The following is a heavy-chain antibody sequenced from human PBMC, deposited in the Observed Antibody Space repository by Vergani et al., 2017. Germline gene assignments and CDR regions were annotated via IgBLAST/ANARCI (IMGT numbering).Heavy chain of an antibody. Sequence: QVQLQESGPGLVKPSETLSLTCTVSGDSISSGYYWGWIRQPPGKGLEWIGSIYHSGSTYYNPSLKSRVTISVDTSKNQFSLKLSSVTAPDTAVYYCASGWDFGDSRWGQGTLVTVSS. CDR3: ASGWDFGDSR. CDR2: IYHSGST. V-gene: IGHV4-38-2*02. CDR1: GDSISSGYY. D-gene: IGHD4-17*01. J-gene: IGHJ4*02.